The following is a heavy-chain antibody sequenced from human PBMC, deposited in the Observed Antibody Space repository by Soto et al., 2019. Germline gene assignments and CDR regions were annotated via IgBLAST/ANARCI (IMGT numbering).Heavy chain of an antibody. V-gene: IGHV3-23*01. CDR1: GFTFSSYA. J-gene: IGHJ4*02. Sequence: GGSLRLSCAASGFTFSSYAMSRVRQAPGKGLEWVSAISGSGGSTYYADSVKGRFTISRDNSKNTLYLQMNSLRAEDTAVYYCARRHDILTGYYTASFDYWGQGTLVTVSS. CDR3: ARRHDILTGYYTASFDY. D-gene: IGHD3-9*01. CDR2: ISGSGGST.